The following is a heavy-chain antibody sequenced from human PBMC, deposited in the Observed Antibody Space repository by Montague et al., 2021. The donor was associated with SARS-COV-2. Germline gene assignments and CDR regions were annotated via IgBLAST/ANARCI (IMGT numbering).Heavy chain of an antibody. J-gene: IGHJ6*02. CDR1: GGSISSGSYY. Sequence: SETLSLTCTVSGGSISSGSYYWGWIRQPPGKGLEWIGSIYTSGSTYYNPSLKSRVTISVDTSKNQFSLKLSSVTAADTAVYYCARLVETYYYYYGMDVWGQGTTVTVSS. CDR2: IYTSGST. CDR3: ARLVETYYYYYGMDV. V-gene: IGHV4-39*01. D-gene: IGHD4-23*01.